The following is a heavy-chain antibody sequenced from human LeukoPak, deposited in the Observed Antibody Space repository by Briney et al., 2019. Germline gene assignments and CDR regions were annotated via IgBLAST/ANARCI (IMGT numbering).Heavy chain of an antibody. J-gene: IGHJ5*02. CDR3: ARDKRYSTVTGNWFDP. V-gene: IGHV4-34*01. D-gene: IGHD4-17*01. CDR1: GGSFSGYY. Sequence: SETLSLTCAVYGGSFSGYYWSWIRQPPGKGLKWIGEINHSGSTNYNPSLKSRVTISVDTSKNQFSLKLSSVTAADTAVYYCARDKRYSTVTGNWFDPWGQGTLVTVSS. CDR2: INHSGST.